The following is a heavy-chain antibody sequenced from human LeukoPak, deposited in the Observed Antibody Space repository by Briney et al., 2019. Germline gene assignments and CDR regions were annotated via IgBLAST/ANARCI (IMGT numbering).Heavy chain of an antibody. CDR3: AIWFGEFLYYFDY. V-gene: IGHV1-69*01. Sequence: ASVKVSCKASGGTFSSYAISWVRQAPGQGLEWMGGIIPIFGTANYAQKFQGRVTITADESTSIAYMELSSLRSEDTAVYYCAIWFGEFLYYFDYWGQGTLVTVSS. J-gene: IGHJ4*02. D-gene: IGHD3-10*01. CDR1: GGTFSSYA. CDR2: IIPIFGTA.